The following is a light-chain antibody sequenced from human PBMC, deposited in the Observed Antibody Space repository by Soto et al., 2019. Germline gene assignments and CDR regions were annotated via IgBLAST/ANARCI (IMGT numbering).Light chain of an antibody. Sequence: EIVLTQSPATLSLSPGERVSLSCRASQSVGSYVAWYQQKPGQAPRLLIYDASNTATGIPVRFSGSGSGTDFTLPISRLEAEDFAVYYCQLRTNWPPRLTFGGGTKLEIK. J-gene: IGKJ4*01. CDR2: DAS. CDR3: QLRTNWPPRLT. V-gene: IGKV3-11*01. CDR1: QSVGSY.